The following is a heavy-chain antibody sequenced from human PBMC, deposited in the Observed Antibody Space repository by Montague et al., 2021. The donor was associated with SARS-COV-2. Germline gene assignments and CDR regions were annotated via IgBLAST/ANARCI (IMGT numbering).Heavy chain of an antibody. Sequence: SETLSLTCTVSGDSITNNYYWGWIRQPPGKGLEWIGTIYHSGTTYYNPSLKSRVTISVDTYNNQFSLKLTSVTAAHTAVYYCARRHIVASNRAFDYWGQGTLVTVSS. J-gene: IGHJ4*02. CDR2: IYHSGTT. D-gene: IGHD2-21*01. V-gene: IGHV4-38-2*02. CDR1: GDSITNNYY. CDR3: ARRHIVASNRAFDY.